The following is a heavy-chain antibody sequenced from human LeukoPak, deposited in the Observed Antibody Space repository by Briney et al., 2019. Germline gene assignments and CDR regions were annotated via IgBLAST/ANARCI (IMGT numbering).Heavy chain of an antibody. CDR1: GFMFSHYE. CDR3: ARDRRVSGFDY. J-gene: IGHJ4*02. CDR2: INYGGTTI. Sequence: QTGGSLRLSCAASGFMFSHYEMIWVRQAPGRGLEWVSYINYGGTTIYYADSVRGRFTISRDNAKNSLYLQMNSLRAEDTAVYYCARDRRVSGFDYWGQGTLVTVSS. V-gene: IGHV3-48*03.